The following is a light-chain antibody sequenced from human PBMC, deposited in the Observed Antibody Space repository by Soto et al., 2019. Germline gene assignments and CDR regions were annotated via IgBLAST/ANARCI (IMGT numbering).Light chain of an antibody. J-gene: IGKJ5*01. V-gene: IGKV1-27*01. CDR1: PGISNF. Sequence: DIQMTQSPSSLSASVGDRVTITCRASPGISNFLAWYQQKPGKVPKLLISAASTLQSGVPSRFSGSGSGTDFTLTITSLQTEDVATYYCQKYSSVITFGHGTRLEIK. CDR3: QKYSSVIT. CDR2: AAS.